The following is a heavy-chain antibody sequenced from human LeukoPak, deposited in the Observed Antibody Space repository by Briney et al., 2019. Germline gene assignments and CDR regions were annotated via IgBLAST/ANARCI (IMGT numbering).Heavy chain of an antibody. CDR3: ARGIRTWELLRFVFWFDP. J-gene: IGHJ5*02. D-gene: IGHD1-26*01. Sequence: ASVKVSCKASGYTFTSYDINWVRQATGQGLEWMGWMNPNSGNAGYAQKFQGRVTMTRNTSISTAYMELSSLRSEDTAVYYCARGIRTWELLRFVFWFDPWGQGTLVTVSS. V-gene: IGHV1-8*01. CDR1: GYTFTSYD. CDR2: MNPNSGNA.